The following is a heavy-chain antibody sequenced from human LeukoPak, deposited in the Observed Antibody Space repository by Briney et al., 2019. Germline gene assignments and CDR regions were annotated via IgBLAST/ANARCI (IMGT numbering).Heavy chain of an antibody. CDR2: IKQDGSEK. J-gene: IGHJ4*02. CDR3: ARANYYDSSGYASYFDH. D-gene: IGHD3-22*01. Sequence: GGSLRLSCAASGFTFSSYWMSWVRQAPGKGLEWVANIKQDGSEKYYVDSVKGRFTISRDNAKNSLYLQMNSLRAEDTAVYYCARANYYDSSGYASYFDHWGQGTLVTVSS. CDR1: GFTFSSYW. V-gene: IGHV3-7*01.